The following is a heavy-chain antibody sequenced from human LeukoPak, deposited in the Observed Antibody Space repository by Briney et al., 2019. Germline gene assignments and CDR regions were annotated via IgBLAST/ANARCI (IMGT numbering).Heavy chain of an antibody. J-gene: IGHJ4*02. CDR3: ARVGYGSGSYYPDY. V-gene: IGHV4-30-4*01. CDR2: IYYSGST. CDR1: GGSISSVDYY. Sequence: SETLSLTCTVSGGSISSVDYYCSWISQPPGKGLEWIGYIYYSGSTYYNPSLKSRVTISVDTSKNQFSLKLSSVTAADTAVYYCARVGYGSGSYYPDYWGQGTLVTVSS. D-gene: IGHD3-10*01.